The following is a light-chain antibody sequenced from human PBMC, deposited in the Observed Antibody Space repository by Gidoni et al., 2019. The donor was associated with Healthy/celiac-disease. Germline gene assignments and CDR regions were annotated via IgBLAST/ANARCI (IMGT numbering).Light chain of an antibody. J-gene: IGKJ5*01. CDR3: QQFNSYPPT. CDR1: QHNISA. CDR2: DAS. Sequence: AIQLTQSPSSLSASVGGRVTITSRASQHNISALAWYQQKPGKAPKLLIYDASSLESGVPSRFSGSGSGTDFTLTISSLQPEDVATYYCQQFNSYPPTFGQGTRLEIK. V-gene: IGKV1-13*02.